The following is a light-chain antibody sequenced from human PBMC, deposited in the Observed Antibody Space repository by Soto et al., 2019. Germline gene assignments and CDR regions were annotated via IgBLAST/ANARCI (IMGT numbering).Light chain of an antibody. Sequence: ILVTQSPGTLSLSPGERATLSFRASESVSSHYIGWYQQRRGQAPRLLIYGTGNRAPGIPDRFSGDGAGTDFTLTSARLEPEDFAVYYCQHYGSSVTFGGGTKVDIK. CDR3: QHYGSSVT. V-gene: IGKV3-20*01. J-gene: IGKJ4*01. CDR1: ESVSSHY. CDR2: GTG.